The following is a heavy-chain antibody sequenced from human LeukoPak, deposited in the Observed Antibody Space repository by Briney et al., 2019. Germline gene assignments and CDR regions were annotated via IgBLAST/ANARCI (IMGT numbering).Heavy chain of an antibody. CDR3: ARDSYDSSGYPFDY. CDR2: ISGSGGST. V-gene: IGHV3-23*01. J-gene: IGHJ4*02. D-gene: IGHD3-22*01. Sequence: PGGSLRLSCAASGFTFSSYAMSWVRQAPGKGLEWVSAISGSGGSTYYADSVKGRFTISRDNSKNTLYLQMNSLRAEDTAVYYCARDSYDSSGYPFDYWGQGTLVTVSS. CDR1: GFTFSSYA.